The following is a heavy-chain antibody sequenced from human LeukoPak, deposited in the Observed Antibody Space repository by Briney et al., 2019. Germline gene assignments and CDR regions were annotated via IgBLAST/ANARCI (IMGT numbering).Heavy chain of an antibody. V-gene: IGHV1-69*06. J-gene: IGHJ6*02. CDR2: IIPIFGTA. CDR3: ASQLLYYYYGMDV. CDR1: GGTFSSYA. Sequence: ASVKVSCKASGGTFSSYAISWVRQAPGQGLEWMGGIIPIFGTANYAQKFQGRVTIAADKSTSTAYMELSSLRSEDTAVYYCASQLLYYYYGMDVWGQGTTVTVSS. D-gene: IGHD2-2*01.